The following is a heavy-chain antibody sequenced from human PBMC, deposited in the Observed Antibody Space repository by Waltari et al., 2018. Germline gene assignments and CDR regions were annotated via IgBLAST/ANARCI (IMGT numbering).Heavy chain of an antibody. CDR1: GHTLTELS. Sequence: QVQLVQSGAEVKKPGASVKVSCKVSGHTLTELSMHWVLQAPGKGLEWMGGFDPEDGETIYAQSFQGRVTMTEDTSTDTAYMEVSSLRSEDTAVYYCATSPIALFGTLYWGQGTLVTVSS. V-gene: IGHV1-24*01. D-gene: IGHD6-13*01. CDR2: FDPEDGET. J-gene: IGHJ4*02. CDR3: ATSPIALFGTLY.